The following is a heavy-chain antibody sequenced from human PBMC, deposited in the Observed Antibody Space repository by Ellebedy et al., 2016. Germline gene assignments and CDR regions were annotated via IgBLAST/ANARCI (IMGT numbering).Heavy chain of an antibody. CDR1: GYTLTELS. CDR2: FDPEDGET. V-gene: IGHV1-24*01. CDR3: ATDGVSCSGGSCRAY. D-gene: IGHD2-15*01. Sequence: ASVKVSCXVSGYTLTELSMHWVRQAPGKGLEWMGGFDPEDGETIYAQKFQGRVTMTEDTSTDTAYMELSSLRSEDTAVYYCATDGVSCSGGSCRAYWGQGTLVTVSS. J-gene: IGHJ4*02.